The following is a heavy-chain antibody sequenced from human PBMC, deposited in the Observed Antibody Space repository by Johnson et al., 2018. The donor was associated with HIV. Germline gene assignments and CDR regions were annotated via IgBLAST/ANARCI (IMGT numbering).Heavy chain of an antibody. Sequence: QVQLVESGGGVVQPGRSLILSCAASGFTFSRNAMHWVRQAPGKGLEWVAVISFDGNNKHYADSVRGRFTVSRDNSKNTLSVQMNNLNPEDTAVDYCARGSLTDYGFAAWGQGTLVIVSS. CDR1: GFTFSRNA. CDR2: ISFDGNNK. V-gene: IGHV3-30-3*01. J-gene: IGHJ3*01. D-gene: IGHD2-8*01. CDR3: ARGSLTDYGFAA.